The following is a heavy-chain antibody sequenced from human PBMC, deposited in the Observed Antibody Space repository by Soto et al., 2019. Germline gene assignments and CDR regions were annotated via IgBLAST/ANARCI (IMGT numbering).Heavy chain of an antibody. V-gene: IGHV5-51*01. Sequence: VESLKISCQCSGYIFTSYWICCVLQVRGKVLEWMGIIYPGDSDPRYSPSFQGQVTISADKSISTAYLQWSSLKASDTAMYYCARLAGGNLGYFDYWGQGTLVTVSS. CDR2: IYPGDSDP. CDR1: GYIFTSYW. CDR3: ARLAGGNLGYFDY. D-gene: IGHD2-15*01. J-gene: IGHJ4*02.